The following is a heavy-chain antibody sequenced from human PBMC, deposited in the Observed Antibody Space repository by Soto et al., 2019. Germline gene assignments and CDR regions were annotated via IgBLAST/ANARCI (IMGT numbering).Heavy chain of an antibody. J-gene: IGHJ4*02. CDR2: YYYSGT. D-gene: IGHD3-22*01. CDR1: GYSINNYY. Sequence: LETLSLTCTVSGYSINNYYWNLIRQPPGKGLEWIVYYYYSGTNYNPSLKSRVTISVDTAKNEFSLRLRSLTAADTAVYYCARPTYYYDSSGPPAYWGQGTLVTVSS. V-gene: IGHV4-59*08. CDR3: ARPTYYYDSSGPPAY.